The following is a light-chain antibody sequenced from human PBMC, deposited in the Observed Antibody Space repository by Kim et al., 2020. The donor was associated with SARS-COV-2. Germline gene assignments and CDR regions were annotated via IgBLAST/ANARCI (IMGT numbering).Light chain of an antibody. CDR1: QSADTN. J-gene: IGKJ2*01. Sequence: SVAPGERVTPSCRASQSADTNVAWYQQKPGQAPRLLIYGASTRATGIPARFSGSGSGKEFTLTIDSLHSEDLAIYYCQHYNDWPLFGQGTKVDIK. V-gene: IGKV3-15*01. CDR2: GAS. CDR3: QHYNDWPL.